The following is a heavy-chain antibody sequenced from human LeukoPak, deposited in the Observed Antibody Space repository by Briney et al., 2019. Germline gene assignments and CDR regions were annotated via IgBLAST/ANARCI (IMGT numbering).Heavy chain of an antibody. V-gene: IGHV4-59*01. J-gene: IGHJ4*02. Sequence: SETQSLTCTVSGGSISSYYWSWIRQPPGKGLEWIGYIYYSGSTNYNPSLKSRVTISVDTSKNQFSLKLSSVTAADTAVYYCARETGYNPNFDYWGQGTLVTVSS. CDR1: GGSISSYY. CDR3: ARETGYNPNFDY. D-gene: IGHD5-24*01. CDR2: IYYSGST.